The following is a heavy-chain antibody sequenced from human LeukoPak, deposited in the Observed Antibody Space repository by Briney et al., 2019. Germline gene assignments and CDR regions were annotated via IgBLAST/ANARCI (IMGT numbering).Heavy chain of an antibody. CDR1: GFTFSNYV. J-gene: IGHJ4*02. Sequence: GGSLRLSCVASGFTFSNYVMNWVRQAQGEVMGWDACIRIVTGSTYYADFGKGRLTISRDTSRTTLYLQMNSLEFEDTAVYYCAKSGRATDYWGQGTLVTVSS. CDR2: IRIVTGST. CDR3: AKSGRATDY. V-gene: IGHV3-23*01. D-gene: IGHD3-10*01.